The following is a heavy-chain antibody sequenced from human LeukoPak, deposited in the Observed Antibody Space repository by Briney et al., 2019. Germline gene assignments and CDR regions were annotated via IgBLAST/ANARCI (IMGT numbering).Heavy chain of an antibody. CDR3: TRERKTVAGHVGDAFDI. Sequence: GASVKVSCKASGYTFTSYGISWVRQAPGQGLEWMGWIYPKNGGTNYAQKFQGRVTMTSDTSISTAYMELSGLTFDDTAVYYCTRERKTVAGHVGDAFDIWGQGTMLTVSS. CDR2: IYPKNGGT. J-gene: IGHJ3*02. CDR1: GYTFTSYG. V-gene: IGHV1-2*02. D-gene: IGHD6-19*01.